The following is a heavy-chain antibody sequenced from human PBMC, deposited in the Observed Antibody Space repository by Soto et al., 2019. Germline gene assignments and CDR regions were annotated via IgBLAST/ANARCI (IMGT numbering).Heavy chain of an antibody. V-gene: IGHV1-69*06. J-gene: IGHJ4*01. CDR1: GGILTTNA. CDR2: IIAPFGKP. CDR3: ARGVAVIRDRGGYSLYLDN. D-gene: IGHD5-18*01. Sequence: QVQLVQSGAEVKKPGFSVKVSCKASGGILTTNAINWVRQAPGQGREWMGGIIAPFGKPNYAQAFQGGLSITADKSTSTVSMELSYLRSEDTALYYCARGVAVIRDRGGYSLYLDNWGRGTRVTVSS.